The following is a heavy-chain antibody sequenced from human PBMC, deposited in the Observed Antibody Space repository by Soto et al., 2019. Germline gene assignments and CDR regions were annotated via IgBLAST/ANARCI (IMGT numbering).Heavy chain of an antibody. V-gene: IGHV1-69*05. CDR2: IISIFGTP. Sequence: QVQLVQSGAEVKKPGSSVKVSCKASGGTFNSYVFNWVRQAPGQGLEWMGGIISIFGTPNYGQKFQGRFXXXXXXXXXXXXXXXXXXXXXXXXXXXXXXXXGSGYDPGDYWGQGTLVTVSS. CDR1: GGTFNSYV. D-gene: IGHD5-12*01. CDR3: XXXXGSGYDPGDY. J-gene: IGHJ4*02.